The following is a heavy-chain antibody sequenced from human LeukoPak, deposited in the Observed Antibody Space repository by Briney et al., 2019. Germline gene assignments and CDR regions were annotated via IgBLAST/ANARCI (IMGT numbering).Heavy chain of an antibody. D-gene: IGHD3-10*01. CDR2: IYYSGST. Sequence: SETLSLTCTVSGGSISSYYWSWIRQPPGKGLEWIGYIYYSGSTNYNPSLKSRVTISVDTSKNQFSLKLSSVTAADTAVYYCAVGGVYLRGGAEAFDIWGQGTMVTVSS. CDR1: GGSISSYY. CDR3: AVGGVYLRGGAEAFDI. V-gene: IGHV4-59*08. J-gene: IGHJ3*02.